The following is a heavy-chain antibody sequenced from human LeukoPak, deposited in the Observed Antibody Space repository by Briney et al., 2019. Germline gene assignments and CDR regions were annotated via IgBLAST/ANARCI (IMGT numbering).Heavy chain of an antibody. J-gene: IGHJ6*03. V-gene: IGHV1-18*01. CDR2: ISAYNGNT. CDR1: GYTFTSYG. CDR3: ARILFYYYYMDI. D-gene: IGHD2-15*01. Sequence: ASVTVSCKASGYTFTSYGISWVRQAPGQGLEWMGWISAYNGNTNYAQKLQGRVTMTTDTSTSTAYMELRSLRSDDTAVYYCARILFYYYYMDIWGKGTTVTISS.